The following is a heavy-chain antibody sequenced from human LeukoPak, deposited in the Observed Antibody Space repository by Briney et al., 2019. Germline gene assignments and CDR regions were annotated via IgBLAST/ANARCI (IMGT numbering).Heavy chain of an antibody. D-gene: IGHD3-16*02. CDR1: GFTFSSYS. Sequence: GGSLRLSCAASGFTFSSYSMNWVRQAPGKGLEWVSFISSSSNYIYYADSVKGRFTISRDNSKNTLYLQMNSLRAEDTAVYYCAKEGGYGELSSYFDYWGQGTLVTVSS. J-gene: IGHJ4*02. CDR2: ISSSSNYI. V-gene: IGHV3-21*04. CDR3: AKEGGYGELSSYFDY.